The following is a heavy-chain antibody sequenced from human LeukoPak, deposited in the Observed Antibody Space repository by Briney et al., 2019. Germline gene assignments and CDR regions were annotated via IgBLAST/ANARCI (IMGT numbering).Heavy chain of an antibody. D-gene: IGHD2-15*01. J-gene: IGHJ5*02. CDR2: ISGSGGSI. CDR1: GFTFSSHA. CDR3: ARGPYCGGGTCFSLGEFDP. Sequence: GGSLRLSCAASGFTFSSHAMSWVRQAPGKGLQWVSGISGSGGSIYYADSVKGRFTISRDRSKNTLYLQMSSLRAEDTALYYCARGPYCGGGTCFSLGEFDPWGQGTLVTVSS. V-gene: IGHV3-23*01.